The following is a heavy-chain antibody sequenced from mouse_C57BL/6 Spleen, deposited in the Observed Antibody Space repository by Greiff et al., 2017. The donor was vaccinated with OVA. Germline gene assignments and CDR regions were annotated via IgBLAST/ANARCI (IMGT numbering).Heavy chain of an antibody. CDR3: ARSFSGYRYYFDY. V-gene: IGHV1-26*01. J-gene: IGHJ2*01. D-gene: IGHD1-2*01. CDR2: INPNNGGT. CDR1: GYTFTDYY. Sequence: EVQLQQSGPELVKPGASVKISCKASGYTFTDYYMNWVKQSHGKSLEWIGDINPNNGGTSYNQKFKGKATLTVDKSSSTAYMELRSLTSEDSAVYYCARSFSGYRYYFDYWGQGTTLTVSS.